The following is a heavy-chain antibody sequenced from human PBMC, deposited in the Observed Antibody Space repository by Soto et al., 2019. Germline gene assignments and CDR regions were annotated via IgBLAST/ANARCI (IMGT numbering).Heavy chain of an antibody. CDR2: ISYDGSNK. Sequence: PGGSLRLSCAASGFTFSSYGMHWVRQAPGKGLEWVAVISYDGSNKYYADSVEGRFTISRDNSKNTLYLQMNSLRAEDTAVYYCAKDGEYCSSTSCYMLGFFDYWGQGTLVTVSS. CDR1: GFTFSSYG. D-gene: IGHD2-2*02. CDR3: AKDGEYCSSTSCYMLGFFDY. V-gene: IGHV3-30*18. J-gene: IGHJ4*02.